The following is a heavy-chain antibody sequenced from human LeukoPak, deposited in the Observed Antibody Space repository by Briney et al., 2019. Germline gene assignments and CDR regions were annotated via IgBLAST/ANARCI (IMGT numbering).Heavy chain of an antibody. Sequence: PGGSLRLSCAASGFTFSSYAMSWVRQAPGKGLEWVSAISGSGGSTYYADSVKGRFTISRDNSKNTLYLQMNSLRDEDTAVYYCASFMRGSGSYWDYWGQGTLVTVSS. V-gene: IGHV3-23*01. CDR3: ASFMRGSGSYWDY. CDR2: ISGSGGST. CDR1: GFTFSSYA. D-gene: IGHD3-10*01. J-gene: IGHJ4*02.